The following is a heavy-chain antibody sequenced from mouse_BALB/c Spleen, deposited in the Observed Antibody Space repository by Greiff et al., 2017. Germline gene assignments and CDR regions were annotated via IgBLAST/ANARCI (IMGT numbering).Heavy chain of an antibody. J-gene: IGHJ4*01. CDR3: ARWYYGSPLAMDY. V-gene: IGHV1-7*01. Sequence: QVQLQQSGAELAKPGASVKMSCKASGYTFTSYWMHWVKQRPGQGLEWIGYINPSTGYTEYNQKFKDKATLTADKSSSTAYMQLSSLTSEDSAVYYCARWYYGSPLAMDYWGQGTSVTVSS. D-gene: IGHD1-1*01. CDR1: GYTFTSYW. CDR2: INPSTGYT.